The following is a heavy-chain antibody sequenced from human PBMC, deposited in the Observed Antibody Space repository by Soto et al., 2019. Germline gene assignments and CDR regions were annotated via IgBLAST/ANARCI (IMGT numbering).Heavy chain of an antibody. V-gene: IGHV6-1*01. D-gene: IGHD5-18*01. Sequence: SHTLSLTCAISGYSVSSNSAAWKLIRQSPSRGLEWLGRTYYRSKWYNDYAVSVKSRITINPDTSKNQFSLKLSSVTAADTAVYYCARFVDTAMELDYWGQGTLVTVSS. CDR2: TYYRSKWYN. CDR3: ARFVDTAMELDY. CDR1: GYSVSSNSAA. J-gene: IGHJ4*02.